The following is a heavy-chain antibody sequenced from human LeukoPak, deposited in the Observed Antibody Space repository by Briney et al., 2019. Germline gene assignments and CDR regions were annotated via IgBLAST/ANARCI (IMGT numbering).Heavy chain of an antibody. CDR2: ISGSGGST. D-gene: IGHD3-22*01. Sequence: GGSLRLSCAASGFTFSSYAMSWVRQAPGKGLEWVSAISGSGGSTYYADSVKGRFTISRDNSKNTLYLQMNSLRAEDTAVYYCAKDDSSGYYPGWLDPWGQGTLVTVSS. J-gene: IGHJ5*02. V-gene: IGHV3-23*01. CDR1: GFTFSSYA. CDR3: AKDDSSGYYPGWLDP.